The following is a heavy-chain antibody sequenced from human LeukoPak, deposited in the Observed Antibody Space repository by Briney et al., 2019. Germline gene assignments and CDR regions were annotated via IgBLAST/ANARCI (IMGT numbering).Heavy chain of an antibody. D-gene: IGHD6-19*01. J-gene: IGHJ6*02. CDR1: GFTFSSYA. CDR2: ISYDGSNK. CDR3: ARDHGQWPHSDYYYGMDV. Sequence: GRSLRLSCAASGFTFSSYAMHWVRQAPGKGLEWVAVISYDGSNKYYADSVKGRFTISRDNSKNTLYLQMNSLRAEDTAVYYCARDHGQWPHSDYYYGMDVWGQGTTVTVSS. V-gene: IGHV3-30-3*01.